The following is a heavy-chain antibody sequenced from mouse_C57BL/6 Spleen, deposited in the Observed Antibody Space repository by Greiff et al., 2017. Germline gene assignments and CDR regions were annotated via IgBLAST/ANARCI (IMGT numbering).Heavy chain of an antibody. CDR3: ARYYGSRIAY. Sequence: DVQLVESGGGLVKPGGSLKLSCAASGFTFSSYAMSWVRQTPEKRLEWVATISAGGSYTYYPDKVKGRFTISRDNAKNNRYLQMSHLKSEDTAMYYCARYYGSRIAYWGQGTPVTVSA. D-gene: IGHD1-1*01. J-gene: IGHJ3*01. CDR2: ISAGGSYT. CDR1: GFTFSSYA. V-gene: IGHV5-4*01.